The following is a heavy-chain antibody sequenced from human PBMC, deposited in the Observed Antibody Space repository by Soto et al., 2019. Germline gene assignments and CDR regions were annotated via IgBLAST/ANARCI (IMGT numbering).Heavy chain of an antibody. CDR1: GFTFSSYA. V-gene: IGHV3-23*01. CDR3: VKGDPDNHCYSGMDV. Sequence: GGSLRLSCAASGFTFSSYAMTWVRQAPGRGLEWVSGISGSGYNTYYAGSVRGRFSSSRDNSKNTLYLQMNSLRAEDTAVYYCVKGDPDNHCYSGMDVWGQGTTVTVSS. J-gene: IGHJ6*02. CDR2: ISGSGYNT. D-gene: IGHD3-9*01.